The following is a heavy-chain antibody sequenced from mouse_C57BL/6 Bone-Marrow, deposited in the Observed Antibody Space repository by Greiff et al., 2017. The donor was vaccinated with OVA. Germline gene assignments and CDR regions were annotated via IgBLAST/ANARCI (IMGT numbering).Heavy chain of an antibody. Sequence: VQVVESGAELARPGASVKLSCKASGYTFTSYGISWVKQRTGQGLEWIGEIYPRSGNTYYNEKFKGKATLTADKSSSTAYMELRSLTSEDSAVYVCARPFYYYGSSYVWFAYWGQGTLVTVSA. CDR2: IYPRSGNT. CDR1: GYTFTSYG. CDR3: ARPFYYYGSSYVWFAY. V-gene: IGHV1-81*01. J-gene: IGHJ3*01. D-gene: IGHD1-1*01.